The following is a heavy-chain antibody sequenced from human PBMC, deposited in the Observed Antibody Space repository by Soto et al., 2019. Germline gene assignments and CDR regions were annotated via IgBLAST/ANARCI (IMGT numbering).Heavy chain of an antibody. J-gene: IGHJ5*02. D-gene: IGHD2-8*02. CDR2: ISAYNGNT. CDR1: GYTFTSYG. Sequence: ASVKVSCKASGYTFTSYGISWVRQAPGQGLEWMGWISAYNGNTNYAQNLQGRVTMTTDTSTSTACMDLRSLRSDDTAVYYCARDGGVIGVSTWFDPWGQGTLVTVSS. CDR3: ARDGGVIGVSTWFDP. V-gene: IGHV1-18*01.